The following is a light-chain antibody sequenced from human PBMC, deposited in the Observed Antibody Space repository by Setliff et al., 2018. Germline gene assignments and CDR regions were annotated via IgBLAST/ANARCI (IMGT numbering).Light chain of an antibody. J-gene: IGLJ2*01. CDR3: SSYASSSTL. CDR2: DVS. CDR1: SSDVGGYNY. V-gene: IGLV2-14*03. Sequence: QSALTQPASVSGSPGQSITISCTGTSSDVGGYNYVSWYQQHPGEAPKLLIYDVSNRPSGVSNRFSGSKSGNTASLTISGLQAEDEADYYCSSYASSSTLFGGGTKVTVL.